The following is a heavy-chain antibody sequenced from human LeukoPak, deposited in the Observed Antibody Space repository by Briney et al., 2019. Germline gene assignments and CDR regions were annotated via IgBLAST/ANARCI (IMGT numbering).Heavy chain of an antibody. D-gene: IGHD5-18*01. J-gene: IGHJ6*02. CDR2: ISYDGSNK. V-gene: IGHV3-30*18. Sequence: AGGAPRTSCAAPWFTLSSYGMHWGRPAPGQGVGGGAVISYDGSNKYYADSVKGRFTISRDNSKSTLYLQMNSLRAEDTAVYYCAKDSGGYPYYYYGMDVWGQGTTVTVSS. CDR1: WFTLSSYG. CDR3: AKDSGGYPYYYYGMDV.